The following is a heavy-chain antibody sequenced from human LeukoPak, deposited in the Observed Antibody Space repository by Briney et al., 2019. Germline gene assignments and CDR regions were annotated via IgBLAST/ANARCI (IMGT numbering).Heavy chain of an antibody. CDR1: GFTISSYA. CDR3: AKTPLGYCSGGSCYSGY. V-gene: IGHV3-23*01. Sequence: PGGSLRLSCAASGFTISSYAMSWVRQAPGKGLEWVAAINGSGGSTYYADSVKGRFTISRDNSKNTLYLQMNSLRAEDTVVYYCAKTPLGYCSGGSCYSGYWGQGTLVTVST. J-gene: IGHJ4*02. D-gene: IGHD2-15*01. CDR2: INGSGGST.